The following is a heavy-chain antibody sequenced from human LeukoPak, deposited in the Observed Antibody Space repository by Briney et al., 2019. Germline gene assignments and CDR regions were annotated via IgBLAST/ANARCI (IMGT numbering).Heavy chain of an antibody. CDR2: IYGGGST. D-gene: IGHD5-18*01. CDR3: TREGSPGGGYSHSFDY. Sequence: GGSLRLSCAASGFTVSGNYMSWVRQVPGKGLEWVSVIYGGGSTYYAASVKGRFTISRDSSKNTVFLQMNSLRPEDTAVYYCTREGSPGGGYSHSFDYWGQGTLVTVSS. CDR1: GFTVSGNY. J-gene: IGHJ4*02. V-gene: IGHV3-66*02.